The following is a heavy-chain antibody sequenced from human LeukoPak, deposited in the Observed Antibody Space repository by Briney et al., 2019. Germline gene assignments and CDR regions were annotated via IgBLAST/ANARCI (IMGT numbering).Heavy chain of an antibody. J-gene: IGHJ4*02. V-gene: IGHV3-30*02. CDR3: AKDPYDVWSGTTDRVFDY. CDR1: RFTFSSYG. D-gene: IGHD3-3*01. Sequence: GGSLRLSSAVSRFTFSSYGMHWTRQAPGKGLEWLAFIRFDGSNKYYADSVTGRFTIPSSNSQNTLYLQMNSLRGEDTAVYYCAKDPYDVWSGTTDRVFDYWGQGTLVTVSS. CDR2: IRFDGSNK.